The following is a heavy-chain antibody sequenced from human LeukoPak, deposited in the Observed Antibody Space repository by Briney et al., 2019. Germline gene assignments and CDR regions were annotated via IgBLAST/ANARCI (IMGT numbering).Heavy chain of an antibody. Sequence: ASVKVSCKASGYTFTGYYMHWVRQAPGQGLEWMGWINPNSGGTNYAQKFQGRVTMTRDTSISTAYMELSRLRSDDTAVYYCARDPTIFGVLYYFDYWGQGTLVTFSS. CDR2: INPNSGGT. CDR1: GYTFTGYY. V-gene: IGHV1-2*02. J-gene: IGHJ4*02. CDR3: ARDPTIFGVLYYFDY. D-gene: IGHD3-3*01.